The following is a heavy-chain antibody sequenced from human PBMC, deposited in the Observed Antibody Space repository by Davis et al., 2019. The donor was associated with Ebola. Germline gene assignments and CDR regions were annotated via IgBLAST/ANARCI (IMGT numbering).Heavy chain of an antibody. J-gene: IGHJ2*01. D-gene: IGHD3-22*01. CDR3: ARVPAYDSSGYYYWYFDL. V-gene: IGHV4-4*02. Sequence: PSETLSLTCAVSGGSISSSNWWSWVRQPPGKGLEWIGEIYHSGSTNYNPSLKSRVTISVDTSKNQFSLKLSSVTAADTAVYYCARVPAYDSSGYYYWYFDLWGRGTLVTVSS. CDR1: GGSISSSNW. CDR2: IYHSGST.